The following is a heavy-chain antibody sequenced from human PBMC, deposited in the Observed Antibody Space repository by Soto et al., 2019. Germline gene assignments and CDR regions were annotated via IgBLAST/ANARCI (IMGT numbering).Heavy chain of an antibody. D-gene: IGHD1-1*01. CDR3: ARNTNWNDDAFDI. V-gene: IGHV1-3*01. CDR1: GYPFTIYG. Sequence: VQXXQSGXEVKXXGAXXKVSCKASGYPFTIYGLHWVRQAPGXXLEWMGCISAGDGDTKYSQKFQGRXXXXXXXXXXXXXXXXXXXTSEDTAVYYCARNTNWNDDAFDIWGPGTLVTVXS. CDR2: ISAGDGDT. J-gene: IGHJ3*02.